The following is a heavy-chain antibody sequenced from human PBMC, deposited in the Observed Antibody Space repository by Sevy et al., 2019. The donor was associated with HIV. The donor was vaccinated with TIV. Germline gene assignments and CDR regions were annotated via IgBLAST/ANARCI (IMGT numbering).Heavy chain of an antibody. V-gene: IGHV4-59*08. D-gene: IGHD1-26*01. CDR3: AGENTWGRGYS. CDR1: GGSITSLY. Sequence: SETLSLTCTVSGGSITSLYWNWIRQPPVKGLEWIANIYYNGHINYNPSLKRRVTLSLDTSKNQFSLRLSSVTAADTAMYYCAGENTWGRGYSWGQGTLVTVSS. CDR2: IYYNGHI. J-gene: IGHJ4*02.